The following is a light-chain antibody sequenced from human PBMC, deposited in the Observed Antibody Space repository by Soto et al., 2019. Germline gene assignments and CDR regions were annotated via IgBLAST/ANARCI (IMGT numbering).Light chain of an antibody. CDR1: SSDDGSSNL. V-gene: IGLV2-23*01. CDR3: CSYAGSSSLYVV. Sequence: QSALTQPASVSGSPGQSITISCTGTSSDDGSSNLVSWYHQQQGQAPKLMIYEGSERPAGVSNRFSGSKSGNTASLTISGLQAEDEDDSYCCSYAGSSSLYVVFGGGTKLTVL. CDR2: EGS. J-gene: IGLJ2*01.